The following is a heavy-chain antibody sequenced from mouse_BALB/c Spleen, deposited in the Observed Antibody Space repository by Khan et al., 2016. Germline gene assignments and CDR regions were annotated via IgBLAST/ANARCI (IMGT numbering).Heavy chain of an antibody. V-gene: IGHV5-6-5*01. CDR2: ISSGGTT. CDR3: TRGVTTVVDYFDY. J-gene: IGHJ2*01. CDR1: GFTFSSYA. D-gene: IGHD1-1*01. Sequence: EVELVESGGGLVKPGESLKLSCAASGFTFSSYAMSWVRQTPEKRLEWVASISSGGTTFYPNSLQGRFTISRDNARTILDLQVSSLRSEDTAMHYCTRGVTTVVDYFDYWGQGTTLTVSS.